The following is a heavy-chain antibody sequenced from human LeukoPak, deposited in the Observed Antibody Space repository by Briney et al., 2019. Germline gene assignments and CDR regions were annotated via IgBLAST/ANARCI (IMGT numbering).Heavy chain of an antibody. J-gene: IGHJ4*02. CDR3: ARRPYCSSTSCYNRYFDY. Sequence: PSETLSLTCTVSGGSISSSSYYWGWIRQPPGKGLEWSGGIYYSGSTYYNPSLKSRVTISVDTSKNQFSLKLSSVPAADTAVYYCARRPYCSSTSCYNRYFDYWGQGTLVTVSS. D-gene: IGHD2-2*02. CDR1: GGSISSSSYY. CDR2: IYYSGST. V-gene: IGHV4-39*01.